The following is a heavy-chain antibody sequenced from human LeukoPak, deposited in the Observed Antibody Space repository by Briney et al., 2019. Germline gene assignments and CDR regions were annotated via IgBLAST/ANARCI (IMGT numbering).Heavy chain of an antibody. Sequence: PSETLSLTCTVSGGSISSGSYYWSWIRQPAGKGLEWIGRIYTSGSTNYNPSLKSRVTISVDTSKNQFSLKLSSVTAADTAVYYCARADQWQLVPDYWGQGTLVTVSS. V-gene: IGHV4-61*02. CDR2: IYTSGST. J-gene: IGHJ4*02. CDR3: ARADQWQLVPDY. CDR1: GGSISSGSYY. D-gene: IGHD6-6*01.